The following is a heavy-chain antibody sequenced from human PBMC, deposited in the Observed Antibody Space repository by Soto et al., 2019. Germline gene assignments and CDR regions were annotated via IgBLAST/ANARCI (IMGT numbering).Heavy chain of an antibody. V-gene: IGHV2-5*02. CDR1: GFSLSTRGVG. D-gene: IGHD3-22*01. Sequence: QITLKESGPTLVKPTQTLTLTCTFSGFSLSTRGVGVGWIRQPPGKALEWLALIYWDDDKRYSPSLKNRLTITRDTSKNQVGLNMSTMDSVDTATYYCAHPRWYDVSGDSHFDYWGQGPLVTVSS. CDR3: AHPRWYDVSGDSHFDY. CDR2: IYWDDDK. J-gene: IGHJ4*02.